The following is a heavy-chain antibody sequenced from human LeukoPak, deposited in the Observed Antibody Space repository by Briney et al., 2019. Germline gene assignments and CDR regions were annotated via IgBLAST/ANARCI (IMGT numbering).Heavy chain of an antibody. CDR1: GYTFTNFD. CDR2: MNPYTGKT. CDR3: ARGVWAAAGPYYFDY. Sequence: GASVKVSCKTSGYTFTNFDINWVRQATGQGLEWLGWMNPYTGKTGYAQKFQGRVTFTGDTSIRTAYMEVSSLTSEDTAVYYCARGVWAAAGPYYFDYWGQGTLVTVSS. V-gene: IGHV1-8*03. D-gene: IGHD6-13*01. J-gene: IGHJ4*02.